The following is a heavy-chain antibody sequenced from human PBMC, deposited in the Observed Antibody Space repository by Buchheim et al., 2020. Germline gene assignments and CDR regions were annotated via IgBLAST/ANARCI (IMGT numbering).Heavy chain of an antibody. CDR3: ARENEIGGVVYYGMDV. CDR2: ISYDGSNK. Sequence: QVQLVESGGGVVQPGRSLRLSCAASGFTFSSYAMHWVRQAPGKGLEWVAVISYDGSNKYYADSVKGRFTIPRDNSKNTLYLQMNSLRAEDTAVYYCARENEIGGVVYYGMDVWGQGTT. CDR1: GFTFSSYA. V-gene: IGHV3-30*04. D-gene: IGHD2-21*01. J-gene: IGHJ6*02.